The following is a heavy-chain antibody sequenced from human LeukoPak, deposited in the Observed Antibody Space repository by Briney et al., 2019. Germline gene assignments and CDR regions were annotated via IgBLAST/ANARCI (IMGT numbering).Heavy chain of an antibody. V-gene: IGHV4-39*02. Sequence: SETLSLTCTVSGGSISSSSHYWGWIRQPPGKGLEWIGSINYSGNTYYNPSLWSRLTISVDTSKNHFSLKLSSVTAADTAVYYCARLSPGSNRSHFDYWGRGTLVTVSS. CDR3: ARLSPGSNRSHFDY. CDR1: GGSISSSSHY. CDR2: INYSGNT. D-gene: IGHD3-16*02. J-gene: IGHJ4*02.